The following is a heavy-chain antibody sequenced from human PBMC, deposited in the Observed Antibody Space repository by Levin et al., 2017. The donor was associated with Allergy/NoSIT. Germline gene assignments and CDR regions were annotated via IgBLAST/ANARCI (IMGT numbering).Heavy chain of an antibody. CDR3: ARDPLYSSGWFDY. CDR1: GFTFSSYS. J-gene: IGHJ4*02. Sequence: GGSLRLSCAASGFTFSSYSMNWVRQAPGKGLEWVSSISSSSSYIYYADSVKGRFTISRDNAKNSLYLQMNSLRAEDTAVYYCARDPLYSSGWFDYWGQGTLVTVSS. D-gene: IGHD6-19*01. V-gene: IGHV3-21*01. CDR2: ISSSSSYI.